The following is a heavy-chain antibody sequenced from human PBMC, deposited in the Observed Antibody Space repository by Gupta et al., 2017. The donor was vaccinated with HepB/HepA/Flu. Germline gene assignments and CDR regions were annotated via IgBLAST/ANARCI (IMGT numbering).Heavy chain of an antibody. CDR1: YGSYS. D-gene: IGHD6-19*01. V-gene: IGHV3-21*01. J-gene: IGHJ6*03. Sequence: YGSYSMNWVRQAPGKGLEWVSSISSSSSYIYYADSVKGRFTISRDNAKNSLYLQMNSLRAEDTAVYYCARDTGFGSGWYGYYYYMDVWGKGTTVTVSS. CDR3: ARDTGFGSGWYGYYYYMDV. CDR2: ISSSSSYI.